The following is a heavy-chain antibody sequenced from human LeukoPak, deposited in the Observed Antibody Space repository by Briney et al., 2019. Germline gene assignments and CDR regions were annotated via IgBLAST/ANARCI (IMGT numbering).Heavy chain of an antibody. CDR3: ARAPFRDYGVGY. J-gene: IGHJ4*02. Sequence: SQTLSLTCTVSGGSISSGDYYWSWIRQPPGKGLEWIGYIYYSGSTYYNPSLKSRVTISVDTSKNQFSLKLSSVTAADTAVYYCARAPFRDYGVGYWGQGTLVTVSS. CDR1: GGSISSGDYY. D-gene: IGHD4-17*01. CDR2: IYYSGST. V-gene: IGHV4-30-4*08.